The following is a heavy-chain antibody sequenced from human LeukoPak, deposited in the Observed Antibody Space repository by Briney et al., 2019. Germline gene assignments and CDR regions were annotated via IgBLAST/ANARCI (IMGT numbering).Heavy chain of an antibody. CDR2: SSSSGSTI. V-gene: IGHV3-48*03. J-gene: IGHJ4*02. CDR1: GFTFSSYE. Sequence: GGSLRLSCAASGFTFSSYEMNWVRQAPGKGLEWVSYSSSSGSTIYYADSVKGRFTISRDNSKNTLYLQMNSLRAEDTAVYYCARDYYGSGSGIDYWGQGTLVTVSS. CDR3: ARDYYGSGSGIDY. D-gene: IGHD3-10*01.